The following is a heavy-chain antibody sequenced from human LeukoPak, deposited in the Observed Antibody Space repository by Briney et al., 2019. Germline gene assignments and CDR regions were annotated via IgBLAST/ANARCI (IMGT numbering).Heavy chain of an antibody. V-gene: IGHV4-31*03. CDR1: GGSISRGGYY. D-gene: IGHD3-10*01. CDR2: IYYSGST. J-gene: IGHJ6*02. Sequence: SETLSLTCTVSGGSISRGGYYWSWIRQHPGKGLEWIGYIYYSGSTYYNPSLKSRVTISVDTSKNQFSLKLSSVTAADTAVYYCARETVTGHYGMDVWGQGTTVTVSS. CDR3: ARETVTGHYGMDV.